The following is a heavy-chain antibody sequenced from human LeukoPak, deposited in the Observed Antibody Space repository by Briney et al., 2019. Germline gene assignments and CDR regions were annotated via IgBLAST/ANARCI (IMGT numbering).Heavy chain of an antibody. CDR1: GASFTSEW. D-gene: IGHD4-11*01. CDR3: GIRPLQSANWRDP. V-gene: IGHV5-51*01. Sequence: GESLKISWRGYGASFTSEWVAWVRQMPGKGLEWMGIIFPGDSDTRYSPSIQGQVTISVDRSISTAYLQWSSLKASDTAIYYCGIRPLQSANWRDPWGQGTLVTVSS. J-gene: IGHJ5*02. CDR2: IFPGDSDT.